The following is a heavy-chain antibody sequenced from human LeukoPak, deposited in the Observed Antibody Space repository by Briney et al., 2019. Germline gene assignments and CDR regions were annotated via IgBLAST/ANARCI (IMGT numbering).Heavy chain of an antibody. J-gene: IGHJ4*02. Sequence: GGTLRLSCAASGFTFSSYGMSWVRQAPGKGLEWVSAISGSGGSTYYADSVKGRFTISRDNSKNTLYLQMNSLRAEDTAVYYCAKDPHCGGDCYGWGQGTLVTVSS. CDR1: GFTFSSYG. CDR2: ISGSGGST. V-gene: IGHV3-23*01. CDR3: AKDPHCGGDCYG. D-gene: IGHD2-21*02.